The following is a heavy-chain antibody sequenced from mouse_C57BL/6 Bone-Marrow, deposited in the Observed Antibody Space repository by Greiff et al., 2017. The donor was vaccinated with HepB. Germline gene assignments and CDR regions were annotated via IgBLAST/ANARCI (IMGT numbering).Heavy chain of an antibody. J-gene: IGHJ3*01. CDR2: INPSTGGT. CDR3: ARSRNYYGSGPFAY. CDR1: GYSFTGYY. Sequence: EVQRVESGPELVKPGASVKISCKASGYSFTGYYMNWVKQSPEKSLEWIGEINPSTGGTTYNQKFKAKATLTVDKSSSTAYMQLKSLTSEDSAVYYCARSRNYYGSGPFAYWGQGTLVTVSA. D-gene: IGHD1-1*01. V-gene: IGHV1-42*01.